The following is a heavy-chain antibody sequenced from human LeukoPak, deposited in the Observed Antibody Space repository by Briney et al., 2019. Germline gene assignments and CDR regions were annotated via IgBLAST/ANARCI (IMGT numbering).Heavy chain of an antibody. CDR1: GGSISSGSYY. J-gene: IGHJ6*03. D-gene: IGHD3-9*01. CDR3: ARVVLRYFDWYMDV. CDR2: IYTSGST. Sequence: SETLSLTCTVSGGSISSGSYYWSWIRQPAGKGLEWIGRIYTSGSTNYNPSLKSRVTISVDTSKNQFSLKLSSVTAADTAVYYCARVVLRYFDWYMDVWGKGTTVTISS. V-gene: IGHV4-61*02.